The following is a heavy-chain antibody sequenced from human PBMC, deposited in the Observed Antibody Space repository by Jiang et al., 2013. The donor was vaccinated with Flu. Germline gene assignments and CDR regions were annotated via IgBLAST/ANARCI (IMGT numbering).Heavy chain of an antibody. CDR3: ARRSTSDYYDSRPFDY. J-gene: IGHJ4*02. Sequence: GAEVKKPGASVKVSCKASGYTFTSYAMHWVRQAPGQRLEWMGWINAGNGNTKYSQKFQGRVTITRDTSASTAYMELSSLRSEDTAVYYCARRSTSDYYDSRPFDYWGQGTLVTVSS. CDR2: INAGNGNT. D-gene: IGHD3-22*01. V-gene: IGHV1-3*01. CDR1: GYTFTSYA.